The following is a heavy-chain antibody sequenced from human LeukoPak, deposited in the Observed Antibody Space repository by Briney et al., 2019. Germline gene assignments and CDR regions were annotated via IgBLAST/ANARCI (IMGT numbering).Heavy chain of an antibody. J-gene: IGHJ5*02. CDR3: ASTKSSYYGSGSLGS. CDR1: GGSISGFY. V-gene: IGHV4-59*01. CDR2: VSYTATA. D-gene: IGHD3-10*01. Sequence: SETLSLTCNVSGGSISGFYWSWIRQPPGKGLQWMGYVSYTATANYNPSLKGRVTILVDTYKSRFSLTLTSVTAADTAVYYCASTKSSYYGSGSLGSWGQGTLVTVSS.